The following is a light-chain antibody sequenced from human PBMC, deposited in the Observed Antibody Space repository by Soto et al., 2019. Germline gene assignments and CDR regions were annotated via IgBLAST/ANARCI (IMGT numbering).Light chain of an antibody. CDR1: SSNIGAGYD. CDR3: QSYDRSLRTYV. V-gene: IGLV1-40*01. J-gene: IGLJ1*01. Sequence: QSVLTQPPSVSGAPGQRVTISCSGSSSNIGAGYDVNWYRQLPGTAPKLLIYGNSHRPSGVPDRFSGSKSGTSASLAITGLQAEDEADYFCQSYDRSLRTYVFGTGTKVTVL. CDR2: GNS.